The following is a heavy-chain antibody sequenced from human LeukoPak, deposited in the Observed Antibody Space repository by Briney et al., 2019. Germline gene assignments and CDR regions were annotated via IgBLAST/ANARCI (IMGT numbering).Heavy chain of an antibody. D-gene: IGHD2-21*02. CDR1: GFTFSGYY. Sequence: GGSLRLSRAASGFTFSGYYMSCIPQTPGKGLGRVSYISSSGSTIYYAESVKGRFTISRYYAKNSLCLQMNSLRAEDTAVYYCARASLVTASWVDPWGQRTLVTVSS. CDR2: ISSSGSTI. CDR3: ARASLVTASWVDP. J-gene: IGHJ5*02. V-gene: IGHV3-11*01.